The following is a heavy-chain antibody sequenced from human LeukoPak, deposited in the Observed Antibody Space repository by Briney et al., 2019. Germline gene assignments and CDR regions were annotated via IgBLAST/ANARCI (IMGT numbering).Heavy chain of an antibody. D-gene: IGHD4-17*01. CDR2: ISAYNGNA. Sequence: ASVKVSCKASGYTFTSYGISWVRQAPGQGLEWMGWISAYNGNANYAQDLQGRVTMSTDTSTSTAYMELRSLRSDDTAVYYCARDHRATYYGDYVTPDYWGQGTLVTVSS. CDR1: GYTFTSYG. CDR3: ARDHRATYYGDYVTPDY. J-gene: IGHJ4*02. V-gene: IGHV1-18*01.